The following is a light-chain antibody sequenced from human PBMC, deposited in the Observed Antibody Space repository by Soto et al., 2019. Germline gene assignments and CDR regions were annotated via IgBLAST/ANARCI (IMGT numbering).Light chain of an antibody. Sequence: DIQMTQSPSSLSASVGDRVTITCRASQSVTKYLNWYQQKPGKAPRLLIYSASNLQSGVPSRFSGSGSGTDFTLTISSLQPEDLATYYGQHHYQNPPWTFGPGTMVEIK. J-gene: IGKJ1*01. V-gene: IGKV1-39*01. CDR1: QSVTKY. CDR2: SAS. CDR3: QHHYQNPPWT.